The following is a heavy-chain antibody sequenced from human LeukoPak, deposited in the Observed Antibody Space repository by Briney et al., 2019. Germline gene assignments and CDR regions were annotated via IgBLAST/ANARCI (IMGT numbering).Heavy chain of an antibody. V-gene: IGHV1-18*01. CDR3: QKAAYDILTGQSMDV. D-gene: IGHD3-9*01. Sequence: ASVKVSCKASGYTFTSYGISWARPAPGQGLTWMGWISDYNGNTNYAQKLQGRVTMTTDTSTSTAYMELRSLRSDDTVFYFKQKAAYDILTGQSMDVWGQGTTVTVSS. J-gene: IGHJ6*02. CDR1: GYTFTSYG. CDR2: ISDYNGNT.